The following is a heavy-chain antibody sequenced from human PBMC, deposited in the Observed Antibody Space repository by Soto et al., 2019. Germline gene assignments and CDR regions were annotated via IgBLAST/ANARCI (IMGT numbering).Heavy chain of an antibody. J-gene: IGHJ4*02. Sequence: SATLSLTCTVSGGSISSGGYYWSWIRQHPGKGLEWIGYIYYSGSTYYNPSLKSRVTISVDTSKNQFSLKLSSVTAADTAVYYCARLVWGLVSYWGQGTLVTVSS. CDR1: GGSISSGGYY. V-gene: IGHV4-31*03. CDR3: ARLVWGLVSY. CDR2: IYYSGST. D-gene: IGHD3-16*01.